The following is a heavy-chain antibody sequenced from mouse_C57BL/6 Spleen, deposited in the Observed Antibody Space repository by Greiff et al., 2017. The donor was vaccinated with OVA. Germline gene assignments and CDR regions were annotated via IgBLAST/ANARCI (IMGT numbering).Heavy chain of an antibody. CDR2: IDPGSGGT. V-gene: IGHV1-72*01. D-gene: IGHD2-5*01. J-gene: IGHJ4*01. Sequence: QVQLQQPGAELVKPGASVKLSCKASGYTFTSYWMHWVKQRPGRGLEWIGRIDPGSGGTKYNEKFKSTATLTVDKPSSTAYMQLSSLTSEDSAVYYGARGEYYSKNMSAMDYWGQGTSLTVSS. CDR1: GYTFTSYW. CDR3: ARGEYYSKNMSAMDY.